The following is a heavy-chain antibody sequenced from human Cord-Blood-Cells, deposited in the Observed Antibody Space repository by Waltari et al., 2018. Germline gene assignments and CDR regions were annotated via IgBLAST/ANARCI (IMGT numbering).Heavy chain of an antibody. Sequence: QVQLVQSGAEVKKPGASVKVSCKASGYTFTGYYMHWVRQAPGQGLEWMGWINPNSGGTNDAQKFQGRVTMTRDTSISTAYMELSRLRSDDTAVYYCARGLTGSYYFDYWGQGTLVTVSS. CDR1: GYTFTGYY. J-gene: IGHJ4*02. CDR3: ARGLTGSYYFDY. CDR2: INPNSGGT. V-gene: IGHV1-2*02. D-gene: IGHD7-27*01.